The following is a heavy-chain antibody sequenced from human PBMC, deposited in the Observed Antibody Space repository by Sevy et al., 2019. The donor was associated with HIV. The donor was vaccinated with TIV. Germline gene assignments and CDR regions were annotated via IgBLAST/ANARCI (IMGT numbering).Heavy chain of an antibody. D-gene: IGHD1-1*01. V-gene: IGHV4-4*02. CDR2: IYHSGST. Sequence: SETLSLTCAVSGGSISSNNWWNWVRQTPGKGLEWIGEIYHSGSTNRNPSLKSRVTISVDKSKNQFSLKLSSVTAADTAVYYCARDALTTGWFDPWGQGTLVTVSS. CDR3: ARDALTTGWFDP. CDR1: GGSISSNNW. J-gene: IGHJ5*02.